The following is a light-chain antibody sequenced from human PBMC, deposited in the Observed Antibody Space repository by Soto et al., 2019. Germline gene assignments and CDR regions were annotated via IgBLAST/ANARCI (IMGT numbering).Light chain of an antibody. Sequence: DCQMIQSPSTMAPSVRHSVTKTCQASKDISNYLNRYKQKPGKAPKLLIYDAYNLETGVPSRFSGSGSGTDFTFTISSLQPEDIATYYCQQYDNLPLTFGGGTTGDIK. CDR3: QQYDNLPLT. V-gene: IGKV1-33*01. CDR2: DAY. J-gene: IGKJ4*01. CDR1: KDISNY.